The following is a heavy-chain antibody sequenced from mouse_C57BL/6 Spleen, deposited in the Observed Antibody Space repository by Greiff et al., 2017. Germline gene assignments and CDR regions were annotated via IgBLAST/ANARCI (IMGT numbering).Heavy chain of an antibody. CDR3: ASWDTTGDY. J-gene: IGHJ2*01. V-gene: IGHV3-6*01. CDR1: GYSITSGYY. D-gene: IGHD1-1*01. CDR2: ISYDGSN. Sequence: EVKLQESGPGLVKPSQSLSLTCSVTGYSITSGYYWNWIRQFPGNKLEWMGYISYDGSNNYNPSLKNRISITRDTSKNQFFLKLNSVTTEDTATYYCASWDTTGDYWGQGTTLTVSS.